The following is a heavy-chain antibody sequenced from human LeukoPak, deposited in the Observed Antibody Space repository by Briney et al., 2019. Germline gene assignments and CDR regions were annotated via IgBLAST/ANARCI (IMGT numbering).Heavy chain of an antibody. CDR2: ISYDGSDK. CDR3: ARDVYSSTPNFFEY. V-gene: IGHV3-30-3*01. D-gene: IGHD6-19*01. J-gene: IGHJ4*02. Sequence: GGSLRLSCVASGFTFSSYAIHWVRQAPGKGPEWVAIISYDGSDKYYADSVKGRFTISRDNSKNPLYLQMNSMRAEDTALYYCARDVYSSTPNFFEYWGQGTRVTVSS. CDR1: GFTFSSYA.